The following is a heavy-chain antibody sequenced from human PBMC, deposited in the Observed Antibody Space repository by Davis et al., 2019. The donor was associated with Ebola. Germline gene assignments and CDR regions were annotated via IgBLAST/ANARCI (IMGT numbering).Heavy chain of an antibody. V-gene: IGHV3-7*01. CDR3: ARDLTTVTIDTESLIRYYYYYGMDV. Sequence: GGSLRLSCPASGFTFSSYWMSWVRQAPGNGLEWVANIKQDGREKYYVDSVKGRFTISRDNSKNTLYLQMNSLRAEDTAVYYCARDLTTVTIDTESLIRYYYYYGMDVWGQGTTVTVSS. CDR1: GFTFSSYW. CDR2: IKQDGREK. J-gene: IGHJ6*02. D-gene: IGHD4-17*01.